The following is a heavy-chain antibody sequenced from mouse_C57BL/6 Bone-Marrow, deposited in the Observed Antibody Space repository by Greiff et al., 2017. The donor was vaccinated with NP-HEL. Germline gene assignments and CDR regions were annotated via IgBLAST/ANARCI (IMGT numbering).Heavy chain of an antibody. CDR1: GYTFTSYW. D-gene: IGHD1-1*01. CDR2: IYPGSGST. V-gene: IGHV1-55*01. Sequence: QVQLQQPGAELVKPGASVKMSCKASGYTFTSYWITWVKQRPGQGLEWIGDIYPGSGSTNYNEKFKSKATLTVDTSSSTAYMQLSSLTSEDSAVYYCARSRYYYGSSLYWYFDVWGTGTTVTVSS. J-gene: IGHJ1*03. CDR3: ARSRYYYGSSLYWYFDV.